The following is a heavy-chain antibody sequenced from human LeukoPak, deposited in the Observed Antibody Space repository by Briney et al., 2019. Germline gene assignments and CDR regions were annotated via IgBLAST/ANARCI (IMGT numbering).Heavy chain of an antibody. D-gene: IGHD5-18*01. J-gene: IGHJ4*02. CDR3: ARHDSFIPY. V-gene: IGHV3-23*01. CDR1: GFTFNYYA. Sequence: GGSLRLSCAASGFTFNYYAMSWVRQAPGKGLEWVSGISDSGGSTYYTDSVKGRFTISGDNSKNTVYLQMNNLRAEDTAVYFCARHDSFIPYWGQGSLVTVSS. CDR2: ISDSGGST.